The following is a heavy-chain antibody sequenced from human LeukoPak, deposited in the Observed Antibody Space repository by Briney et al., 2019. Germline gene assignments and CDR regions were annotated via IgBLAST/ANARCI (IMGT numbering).Heavy chain of an antibody. J-gene: IGHJ4*02. Sequence: PGXSLRLSCAASGFTLSSYGRSWVGQAPGKGREWGAKIKQDGREKYYVDSVKGRFTISRDNAKNSLYLQMNSLRAEDTAVYYCATSGYYYYFDYWGQGTLVTVSS. V-gene: IGHV3-7*01. CDR1: GFTLSSYG. CDR3: ATSGYYYYFDY. D-gene: IGHD3-3*01. CDR2: IKQDGREK.